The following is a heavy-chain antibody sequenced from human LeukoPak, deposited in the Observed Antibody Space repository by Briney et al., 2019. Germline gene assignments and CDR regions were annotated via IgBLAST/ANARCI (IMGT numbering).Heavy chain of an antibody. J-gene: IGHJ4*02. CDR3: GFTVGVVPAALDY. CDR2: IIPIFGTA. CDR1: GGTFSSYA. V-gene: IGHV1-69*05. D-gene: IGHD2-2*01. Sequence: ASVTLSCKASGGTFSSYAISWVRHAPGPGLEWMGGIIPIFGTANYAQKFQGRVTITTDESTSTAYMELSSLRSEDTAVYYCGFTVGVVPAALDYWGQGTLVTVSS.